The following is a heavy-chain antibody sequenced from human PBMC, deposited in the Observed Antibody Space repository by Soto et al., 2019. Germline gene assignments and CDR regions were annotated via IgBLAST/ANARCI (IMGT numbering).Heavy chain of an antibody. CDR2: IYYSGST. D-gene: IGHD3-9*01. Sequence: PSETLSLTCTVSGGSISSGGYYWSWIRQHPGKGLEWIGYIYYSGSTFYNPSLKSRVTISVDTSKNQFSLKLSSVTAADTAVYYCARDQNYDILTGRYYSFGMDVWGQGTTVTVSS. CDR1: GGSISSGGYY. J-gene: IGHJ6*02. V-gene: IGHV4-31*03. CDR3: ARDQNYDILTGRYYSFGMDV.